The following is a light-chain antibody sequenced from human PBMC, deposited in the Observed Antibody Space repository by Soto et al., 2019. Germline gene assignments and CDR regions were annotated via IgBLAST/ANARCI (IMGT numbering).Light chain of an antibody. CDR2: AAS. CDR3: QQSYSTPPEVT. Sequence: DIQMTQSPSSLSASVGDRVTITCRASQSISSYLNWYQQKPGKAPKLLIYAASSLQSGVPSRLSGSGSGTDFTLTIIRLQPEDFATYYCQQSYSTPPEVTFGGGTKVDIK. CDR1: QSISSY. J-gene: IGKJ4*01. V-gene: IGKV1-39*01.